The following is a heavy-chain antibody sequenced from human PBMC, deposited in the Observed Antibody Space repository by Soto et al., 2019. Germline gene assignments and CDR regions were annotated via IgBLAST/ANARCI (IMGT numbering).Heavy chain of an antibody. V-gene: IGHV5-10-1*01. J-gene: IGHJ6*02. CDR3: ARHEYDSSGYYLNAYYYYGMDV. CDR2: IDPSDSYT. CDR1: GYSFTSYW. D-gene: IGHD3-22*01. Sequence: PRESLKISCKGSGYSFTSYWISWVRQMPGKGLEWMGRIDPSDSYTNYSPSFQGHVTISADKSISTAYLQWSSLKASDTAMHYCARHEYDSSGYYLNAYYYYGMDVWGQGTTVTVSS.